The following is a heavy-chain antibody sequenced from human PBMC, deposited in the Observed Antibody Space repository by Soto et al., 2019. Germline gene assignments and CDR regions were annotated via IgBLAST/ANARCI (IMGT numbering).Heavy chain of an antibody. CDR1: GGTFSSYA. V-gene: IGHV1-69*12. CDR2: IIPIFGTA. D-gene: IGHD3-16*01. CDR3: ASVSVFNYGMDV. Sequence: QAQLVQSGAEVKKPGSSVKVSCKASGGTFSSYASSWERQAPGQGLEWMVGIIPIFGTANYAQKFQGRVTITADESTSTAYMELSSLRSEDTAVYYCASVSVFNYGMDVGGQGTTVPVSS. J-gene: IGHJ6*02.